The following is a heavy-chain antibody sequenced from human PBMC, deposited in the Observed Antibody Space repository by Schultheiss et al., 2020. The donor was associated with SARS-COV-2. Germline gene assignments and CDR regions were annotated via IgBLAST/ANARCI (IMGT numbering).Heavy chain of an antibody. CDR3: AKSPKGWLLNYYYYYYMDV. CDR2: ISGSGGST. J-gene: IGHJ6*03. CDR1: GFTFSSYA. V-gene: IGHV3-23*01. D-gene: IGHD3-9*01. Sequence: GGSLRLSCAASGFTFSSYAMHWVRQAPGKGLEWVSAISGSGGSTYYADSVKGRFTISRDNSKNTLYLQMNSLRAEDTAVYYCAKSPKGWLLNYYYYYYMDVWGKGTTVTVSS.